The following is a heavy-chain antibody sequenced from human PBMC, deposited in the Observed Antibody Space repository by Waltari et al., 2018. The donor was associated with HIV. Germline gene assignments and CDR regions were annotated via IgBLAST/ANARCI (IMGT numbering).Heavy chain of an antibody. V-gene: IGHV4-4*02. J-gene: IGHJ5*02. Sequence: QVQLQESGPGLVEPSETLSLTCAVSGGSISTYNWWSWVRQPPGKGLEWIGEIYHAGTSNYNKSLKSRVTISIDKSKNQFSLELRSVTAADTAVYYCVKVLSEGKGSSWLDPWGQGTLVTVSS. D-gene: IGHD6-6*01. CDR2: IYHAGTS. CDR3: VKVLSEGKGSSWLDP. CDR1: GGSISTYNW.